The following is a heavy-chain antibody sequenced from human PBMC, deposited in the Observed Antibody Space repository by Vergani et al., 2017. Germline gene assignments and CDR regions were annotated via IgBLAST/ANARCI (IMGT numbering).Heavy chain of an antibody. CDR3: ATAEPERITMVRGVISPLDY. CDR2: ISAYNGNT. J-gene: IGHJ4*02. D-gene: IGHD3-10*01. Sequence: QVQLVQSGAEVKKPGASVKVSCKASGYTFTSYGISWVRQAPGQGLEWMGWISAYNGNTNYAQKLQGRVTMTTDTSTSTAYMELSRLRSDDTAVYYCATAEPERITMVRGVISPLDYWGQGTLVTVSS. CDR1: GYTFTSYG. V-gene: IGHV1-18*04.